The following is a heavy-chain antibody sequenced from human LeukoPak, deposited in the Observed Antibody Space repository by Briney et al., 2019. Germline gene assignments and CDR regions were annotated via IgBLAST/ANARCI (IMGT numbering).Heavy chain of an antibody. CDR2: ISSSGGTL. D-gene: IGHD1-26*01. J-gene: IGHJ6*03. V-gene: IGHV3-11*01. CDR1: GFTFSDYY. Sequence: GGSLRLSCAASGFTFSDYYMSWIRQAPGKGLEWISYISSSGGTLYYADSLKGRFTISRDNAKNSLYLQMNSLRGEDTAVYYCARDRPYSGSYWHYYYYMDVWGKGTTVTVSS. CDR3: ARDRPYSGSYWHYYYYMDV.